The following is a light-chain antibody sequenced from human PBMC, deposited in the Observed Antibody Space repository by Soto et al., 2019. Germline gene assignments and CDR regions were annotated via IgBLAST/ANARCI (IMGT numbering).Light chain of an antibody. CDR3: QSYDSSLSGWV. CDR2: GTN. Sequence: QAVVTQPPSVSGAPGQRVTISCTGSSSNIGTGYDVHWFQQVPGTAPKVLIYGTNSRPSGVPDRFSGSKSATSASLAITGLQVEDEADYYCQSYDSSLSGWVFGGGTKVTVL. J-gene: IGLJ3*02. V-gene: IGLV1-40*01. CDR1: SSNIGTGYD.